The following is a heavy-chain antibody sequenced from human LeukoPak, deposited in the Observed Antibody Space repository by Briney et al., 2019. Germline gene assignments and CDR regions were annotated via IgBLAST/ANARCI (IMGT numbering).Heavy chain of an antibody. V-gene: IGHV3-43D*03. CDR1: GFTFGDYA. CDR2: ISWDGGST. D-gene: IGHD3-22*01. CDR3: AKDSRPPSYYDSSGEFDY. J-gene: IGHJ4*02. Sequence: GSLSLSFAASGFTFGDYAMHWVRPAPGKGLEWVSLISWDGGSTYYSDSVKGRFTISRDNSKNSLYLQMNSLRADDTALYYCAKDSRPPSYYDSSGEFDYWGQGTLVTVSS.